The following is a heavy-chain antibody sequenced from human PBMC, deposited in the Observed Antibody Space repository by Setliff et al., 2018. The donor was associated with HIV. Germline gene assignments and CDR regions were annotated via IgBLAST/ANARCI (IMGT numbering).Heavy chain of an antibody. J-gene: IGHJ4*02. CDR3: AKTQTVITVYGPFDS. D-gene: IGHD4-4*01. V-gene: IGHV3-23*01. CDR2: ISGSGDIT. Sequence: PGGSLRLSCAASGFSFRSYAVSWVRQAPGKGLEWVSVISGSGDITYYRESVKGRFTVSRDNSNNTVYLHMNSLRAEDTAMYYCAKTQTVITVYGPFDSWGQGTPVTVSS. CDR1: GFSFRSYA.